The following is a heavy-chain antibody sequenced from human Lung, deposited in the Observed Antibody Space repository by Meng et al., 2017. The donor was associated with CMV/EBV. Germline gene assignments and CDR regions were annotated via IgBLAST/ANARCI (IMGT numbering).Heavy chain of an antibody. CDR2: IPHRGSS. Sequence: QGQFRGAGPDRVKPSATLSLTCAVSGDSITNHNWGAWVRQPPGKGLEWIGEIPHRGSSAYNPSLKSRVSMSIDKSKNQFSLKLTSVTAADTAVYHCLRRSGGSVWGQGTLVTVSS. J-gene: IGHJ1*01. D-gene: IGHD3-10*01. CDR1: GDSITNHNW. V-gene: IGHV4-4*02. CDR3: LRRSGGSV.